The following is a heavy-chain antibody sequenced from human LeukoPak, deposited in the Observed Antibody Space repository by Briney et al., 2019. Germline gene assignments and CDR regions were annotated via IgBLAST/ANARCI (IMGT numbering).Heavy chain of an antibody. V-gene: IGHV3-53*01. CDR1: GFTVSSNY. D-gene: IGHD3-10*01. CDR2: IYSGGST. CDR3: AKDRFMVRGVPWFDP. Sequence: GGSLRLSCAASGFTVSSNYMSWVRQAPGKGLEWVSVIYSGGSTYYADSVKGRFTISRDNSKNTLYLQMNSLRAEDTAVYYCAKDRFMVRGVPWFDPWGQGTLVTVSS. J-gene: IGHJ5*02.